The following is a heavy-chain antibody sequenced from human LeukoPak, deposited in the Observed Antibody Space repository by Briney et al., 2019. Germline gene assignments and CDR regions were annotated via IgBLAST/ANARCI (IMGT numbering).Heavy chain of an antibody. CDR2: ISGSGGST. D-gene: IGHD3-9*01. CDR3: ARGPEYYDILTGYYNAHNWFDP. Sequence: GASLRLSCAASGFTFSSYAMSWVRQAPGKGLEWVSAISGSGGSTYYADSVKGRFTISRDNSKNTLYLQMNSLRAEDTAVYYCARGPEYYDILTGYYNAHNWFDPWGQGTLVTVSS. V-gene: IGHV3-23*01. CDR1: GFTFSSYA. J-gene: IGHJ5*02.